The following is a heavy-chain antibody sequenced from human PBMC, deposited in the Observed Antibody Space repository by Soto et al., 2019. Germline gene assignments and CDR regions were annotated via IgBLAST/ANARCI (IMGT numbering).Heavy chain of an antibody. CDR3: ARHSSGWYSFDY. D-gene: IGHD6-19*01. V-gene: IGHV4-59*08. J-gene: IGHJ4*02. Sequence: QVQLQESGPGLVKPSETLSLTCTVSGGSISSYYWSWIRQPPGKGLEWIGYIYYSGSTNYNPSLKSRVTISVDTSKNQFSLKLSSVTAPDTAVYYCARHSSGWYSFDYWGQGTLVTVSS. CDR2: IYYSGST. CDR1: GGSISSYY.